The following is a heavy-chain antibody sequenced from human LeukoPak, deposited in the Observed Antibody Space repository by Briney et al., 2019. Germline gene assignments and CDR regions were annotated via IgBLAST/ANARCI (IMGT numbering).Heavy chain of an antibody. J-gene: IGHJ4*02. CDR2: SKSKTDGGTT. V-gene: IGHV3-15*01. D-gene: IGHD6-19*01. Sequence: GGSLRLSCAASGFTFSNAWMSGVRQAPGKGLEWVGRSKSKTDGGTTDYAATVKGRFSISRDDSKKTLYLQMNSLKTEDTAVYYCTTDSSSGWDQGYWGQGTLVTVSS. CDR3: TTDSSSGWDQGY. CDR1: GFTFSNAW.